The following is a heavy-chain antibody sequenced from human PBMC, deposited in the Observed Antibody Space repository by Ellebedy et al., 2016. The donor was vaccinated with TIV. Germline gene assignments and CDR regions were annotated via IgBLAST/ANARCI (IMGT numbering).Heavy chain of an antibody. V-gene: IGHV3-30*04. CDR2: ISYDGSNK. CDR1: GFTFSSYA. Sequence: GGSLRLSCAASGFTFSSYAMHWVRQAPGKGLEWVAVISYDGSNKYYADSVKGRFTISRDNSKNTLYLQMNSLRAEDTAVYYCARDGLGFGESTYNWFDPWGQGTLVTVSS. CDR3: ARDGLGFGESTYNWFDP. J-gene: IGHJ5*02. D-gene: IGHD3-10*01.